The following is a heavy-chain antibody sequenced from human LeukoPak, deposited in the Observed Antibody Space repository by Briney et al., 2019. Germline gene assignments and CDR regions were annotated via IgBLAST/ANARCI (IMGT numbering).Heavy chain of an antibody. CDR1: GFTFSSYE. Sequence: PGGSLRLSCAASGFTFSSYEMNWVRQAPGKGLEWVSYISSSGSTIYYADSVKGRFTISRDNAKNSLYLQMNSLRAEDTAVYYCARDSYSSGWYLVFDYWGQGTLVIVSS. CDR2: ISSSGSTI. CDR3: ARDSYSSGWYLVFDY. J-gene: IGHJ4*02. D-gene: IGHD6-19*01. V-gene: IGHV3-48*03.